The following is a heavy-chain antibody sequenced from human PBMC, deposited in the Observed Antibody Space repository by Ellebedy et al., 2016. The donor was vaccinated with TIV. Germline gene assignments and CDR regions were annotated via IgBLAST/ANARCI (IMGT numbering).Heavy chain of an antibody. D-gene: IGHD4-23*01. Sequence: SVKVSXXASGGTFSSYAISWVRQAPGQGLEWMGGIIPIFGTANYAQKFQGRVTITADKSTSTAYMELSSLRSEDTAVYYCARDRLEFYGGNSQQYFQHWGQGTLVTVSS. CDR3: ARDRLEFYGGNSQQYFQH. CDR1: GGTFSSYA. J-gene: IGHJ1*01. V-gene: IGHV1-69*06. CDR2: IIPIFGTA.